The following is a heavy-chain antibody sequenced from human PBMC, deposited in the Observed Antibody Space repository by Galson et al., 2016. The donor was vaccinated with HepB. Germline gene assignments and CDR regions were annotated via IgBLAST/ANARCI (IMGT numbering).Heavy chain of an antibody. J-gene: IGHJ4*02. CDR3: TTDVSVELGMADY. Sequence: SLRLSCAASGFTFINAWMSWVRQAPGKGLEWVGRIKSKTDGGTTDYAAPVKGRLTISRDDSKNTLYLQMNSLKTEDTAVYYCTTDVSVELGMADYWGQGTLVTVSS. D-gene: IGHD7-27*01. CDR1: GFTFINAW. CDR2: IKSKTDGGTT. V-gene: IGHV3-15*01.